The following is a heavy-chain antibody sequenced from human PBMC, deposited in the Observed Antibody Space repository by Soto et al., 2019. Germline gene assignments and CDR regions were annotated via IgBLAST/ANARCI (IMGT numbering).Heavy chain of an antibody. CDR3: SRLYQYQLSGPFDY. D-gene: IGHD2-2*01. Sequence: PSETLSLTCTVSGGSISSYYWSWIRQPPGKGLEWIGYIYYSGSTNYNPSLKSRVTISVDTSKNQFSLKLSSVTAADTAVYYCSRLYQYQLSGPFDYWAQGTLVTVSS. CDR1: GGSISSYY. J-gene: IGHJ4*02. V-gene: IGHV4-59*08. CDR2: IYYSGST.